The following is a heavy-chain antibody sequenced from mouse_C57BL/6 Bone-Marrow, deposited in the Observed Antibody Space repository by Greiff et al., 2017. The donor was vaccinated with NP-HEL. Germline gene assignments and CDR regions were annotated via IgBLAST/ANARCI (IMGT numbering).Heavy chain of an antibody. Sequence: EVQLQQSGTVLARPGASVKMSCKTSGYTFTSYWMHWVKQRPGQGLAWIGAIYPGNSDTSYNQKFKGKAKLTAVTSASTAYMELSSLTNEDSAAYYCTRPDYGSSYGAMDYWGQGTSVTVSS. CDR1: GYTFTSYW. V-gene: IGHV1-5*01. D-gene: IGHD1-1*01. CDR3: TRPDYGSSYGAMDY. CDR2: IYPGNSDT. J-gene: IGHJ4*01.